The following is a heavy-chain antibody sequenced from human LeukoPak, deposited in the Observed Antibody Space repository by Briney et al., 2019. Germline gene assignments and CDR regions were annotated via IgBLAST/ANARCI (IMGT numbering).Heavy chain of an antibody. J-gene: IGHJ4*02. Sequence: GGSLRLSCAASGFTVSRNYMSWVRQAPGKGLEWVSVIYSGGRTYYADSVKGRFTISRDNSKNTLHLQMNSLRVEETAVYYCARAGPSSSWHQFDSWGQGTLVTVSS. CDR1: GFTVSRNY. V-gene: IGHV3-66*01. D-gene: IGHD6-13*01. CDR2: IYSGGRT. CDR3: ARAGPSSSWHQFDS.